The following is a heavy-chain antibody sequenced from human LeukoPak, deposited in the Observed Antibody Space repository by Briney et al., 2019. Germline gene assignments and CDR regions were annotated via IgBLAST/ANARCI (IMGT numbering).Heavy chain of an antibody. CDR3: ARDGAAAGLYFDL. CDR2: ISMNGGEK. J-gene: IGHJ4*01. V-gene: IGHV3-7*01. D-gene: IGHD6-13*01. CDR1: GFTFTSYW. Sequence: GGSLRLSCGVSGFTFTSYWMNWVRQAPGKGLEWVASISMNGGEKSYVDSVKGRFTISRDNAKNSLYLQLSSLRAEDTAVYYCARDGAAAGLYFDLWGQGNLVTVSS.